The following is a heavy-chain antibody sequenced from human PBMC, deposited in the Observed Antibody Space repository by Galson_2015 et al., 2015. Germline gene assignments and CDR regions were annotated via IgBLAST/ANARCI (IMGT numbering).Heavy chain of an antibody. CDR3: VRDTLDREAGDAFDI. Sequence: ETLSLTCAVSGGSISSRNWWSWVRQPPGKGLEWIGEINHSGSTNNNPSLKSRVTISIDKSKNQFYLRLSSVTAADTAVYYCVRDTLDREAGDAFDIWGQGTLVTISS. CDR1: GGSISSRNW. D-gene: IGHD5-24*01. CDR2: INHSGST. J-gene: IGHJ3*02. V-gene: IGHV4-4*02.